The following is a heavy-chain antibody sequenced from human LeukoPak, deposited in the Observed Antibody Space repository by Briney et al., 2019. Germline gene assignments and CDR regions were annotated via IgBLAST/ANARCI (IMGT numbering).Heavy chain of an antibody. CDR3: ARDRDSSSWRMSGDAFDI. D-gene: IGHD6-13*01. CDR1: GFTFSSYG. V-gene: IGHV3-30*03. CDR2: ISYDGSSK. Sequence: GRSLRLSCAASGFTFSSYGMHWVRQAPGKGLEWVTVISYDGSSKDYTDSVKGRFTISRDNSKNTLYLQMSSLRVEDTALYYCARDRDSSSWRMSGDAFDIWGQGTMVTVSS. J-gene: IGHJ3*02.